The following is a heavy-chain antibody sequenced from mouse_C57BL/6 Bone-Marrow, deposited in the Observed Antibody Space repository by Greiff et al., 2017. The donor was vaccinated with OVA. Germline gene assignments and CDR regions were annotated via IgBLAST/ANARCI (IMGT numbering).Heavy chain of an antibody. CDR3: ARLITTVVGAMDY. J-gene: IGHJ4*01. CDR1: GYAFSSSW. CDR2: IYPGDGDT. Sequence: VKLQESGPELVKPGASVKISCKASGYAFSSSWMNWVKQRPGKGLEWIGRIYPGDGDTNYNGKFKGKATLTADKSSSTAYMQLSSLTSEDSAVYFCARLITTVVGAMDYWGQGTSVTVSS. V-gene: IGHV1-82*01. D-gene: IGHD1-1*01.